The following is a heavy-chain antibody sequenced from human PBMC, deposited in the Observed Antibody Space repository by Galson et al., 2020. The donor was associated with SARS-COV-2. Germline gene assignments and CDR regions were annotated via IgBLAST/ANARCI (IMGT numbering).Heavy chain of an antibody. J-gene: IGHJ6*02. D-gene: IGHD3-16*01. Sequence: SQTLSLTCTVSGGYISSSSYYWGWIRQPPGKGLEWIGSIYYSGSTYYNPSLKSRVTISVDTSKNQFSLKLSSVTAADTAVYYCARADDGYYYYGMDVWGQGTTVTVSS. CDR2: IYYSGST. CDR1: GGYISSSSYY. CDR3: ARADDGYYYYGMDV. V-gene: IGHV4-39*07.